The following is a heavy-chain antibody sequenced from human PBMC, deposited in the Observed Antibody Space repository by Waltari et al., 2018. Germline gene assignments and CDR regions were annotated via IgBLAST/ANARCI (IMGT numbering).Heavy chain of an antibody. CDR1: DFHFRSYA. V-gene: IGHV3-30*04. J-gene: IGHJ6*02. CDR3: ARDYCDRTNCHGMDV. D-gene: IGHD3-22*01. CDR2: ISYNERNI. Sequence: QVQLVESGGGVVQPVRSLRLSCAASDFHFRSYATPWVRQAPGKGLECVAVISYNERNIYYVDSVKGRFTISRDNSRKTLYLQMNSLRADDTAVYYCARDYCDRTNCHGMDVWGQGTTVTVSS.